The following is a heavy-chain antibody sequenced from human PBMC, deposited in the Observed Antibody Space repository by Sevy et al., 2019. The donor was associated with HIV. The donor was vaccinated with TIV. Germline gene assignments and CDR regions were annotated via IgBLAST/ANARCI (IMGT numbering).Heavy chain of an antibody. CDR1: GFTFSSYA. Sequence: GGSLRLSCAASGFTFSSYAMSWVRQAPGKVLEWVSAISGSGGSTYYADSVKGRFTISRDNSKNTLYLQMNSLRAEDTAVYYCAKALGYSSGWDLYYWGQGTLVTVSS. V-gene: IGHV3-23*01. CDR2: ISGSGGST. J-gene: IGHJ4*02. CDR3: AKALGYSSGWDLYY. D-gene: IGHD6-19*01.